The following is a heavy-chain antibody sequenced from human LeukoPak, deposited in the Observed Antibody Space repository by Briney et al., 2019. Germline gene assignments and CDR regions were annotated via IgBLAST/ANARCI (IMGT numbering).Heavy chain of an antibody. CDR2: ISTSGDRT. J-gene: IGHJ1*01. CDR1: GFIFSSYV. V-gene: IGHV3-23*01. Sequence: GGSLLLSCPASGFIFSSYVMSWVRQPPGKGLEWVSGISTSGDRTYYADSVKGRFTISRDNSKNTLYLQMNSLRAEDTVVYYCAKELPTITVFGALQHRGQGTLVTVSS. D-gene: IGHD3-3*01. CDR3: AKELPTITVFGALQH.